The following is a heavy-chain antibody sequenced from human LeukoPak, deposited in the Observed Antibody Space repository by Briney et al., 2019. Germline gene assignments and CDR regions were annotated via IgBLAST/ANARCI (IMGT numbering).Heavy chain of an antibody. J-gene: IGHJ4*02. V-gene: IGHV3-NL1*01. Sequence: GGSLRLSCAASGFTVSSNYMSWVRQAPGKGLEWFSLIYSGSPTYSGGTTYYADSVKGRFTISGDNSKNTLYLQMSSLRAEDTAVYYCARDPQSDGSGWHPYFDYWGQGTLVTVSS. CDR2: IYSGSPTYSGGTT. CDR3: ARDPQSDGSGWHPYFDY. CDR1: GFTVSSNY. D-gene: IGHD6-19*01.